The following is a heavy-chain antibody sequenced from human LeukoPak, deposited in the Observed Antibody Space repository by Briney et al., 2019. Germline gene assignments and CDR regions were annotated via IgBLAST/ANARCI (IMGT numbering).Heavy chain of an antibody. D-gene: IGHD4/OR15-4a*01. CDR2: ISSSSSYI. J-gene: IGHJ3*02. Sequence: GGSLRLSCAASGFTFSSYSMNWVRQAPGKGLEWVSSISSSSSYIYYADSVKGRFTISRDNAKNSLYLQMTSLRAEDTVVYYCERAQARCAFDNWGRGTIVTVSS. CDR1: GFTFSSYS. V-gene: IGHV3-21*01. CDR3: ERAQARCAFDN.